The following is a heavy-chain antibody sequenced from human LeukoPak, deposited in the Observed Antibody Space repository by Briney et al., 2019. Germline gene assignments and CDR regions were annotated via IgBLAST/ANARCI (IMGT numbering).Heavy chain of an antibody. Sequence: GGSLRLSCAASGFTFSDYYMSWIRQAPGKGLEWISYITNGDTSLYYADSVKGRFTISRDNSKNTLYLQMNSLRAEDTAVYYCAKAARRDDTFDIWGQGTMVTVSS. D-gene: IGHD6-6*01. CDR3: AKAARRDDTFDI. CDR1: GFTFSDYY. J-gene: IGHJ3*02. V-gene: IGHV3-11*04. CDR2: ITNGDTSL.